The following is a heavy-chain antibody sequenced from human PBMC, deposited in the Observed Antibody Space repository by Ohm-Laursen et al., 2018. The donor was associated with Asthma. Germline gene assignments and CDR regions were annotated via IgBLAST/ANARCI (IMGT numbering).Heavy chain of an antibody. CDR3: ARANYYYASTGYYFFDY. Sequence: SQTLSLTCTVSGGSISSGGYFYSWIRQHPGKGLEWIGYIYYSGNTYYSPSLGSRVIISVDTAKNQFSLELTSVTAADTAVYFCARANYYYASTGYYFFDYWGQGSLVTVSS. CDR1: GGSISSGGYF. CDR2: IYYSGNT. D-gene: IGHD3-22*01. J-gene: IGHJ4*02. V-gene: IGHV4-30-4*08.